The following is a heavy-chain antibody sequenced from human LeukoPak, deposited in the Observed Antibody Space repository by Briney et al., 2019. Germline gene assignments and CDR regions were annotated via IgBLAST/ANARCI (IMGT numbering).Heavy chain of an antibody. D-gene: IGHD6-13*01. J-gene: IGHJ4*02. CDR2: ISGSGAYT. V-gene: IGHV3-23*01. Sequence: PGGSLRLSCAASGFTFSSYAMSWVRQAPGKGLEWVSTISGSGAYTYYADSVKGRLTISRDNSNNTLYLQMNSLRAEDTAVFYCAKSYSTSWSFYAYWGQGTLVTVSS. CDR3: AKSYSTSWSFYAY. CDR1: GFTFSSYA.